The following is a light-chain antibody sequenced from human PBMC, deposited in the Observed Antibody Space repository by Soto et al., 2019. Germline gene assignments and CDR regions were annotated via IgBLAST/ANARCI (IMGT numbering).Light chain of an antibody. V-gene: IGKV1-5*01. CDR3: QHYNSYPWT. Sequence: RTQSPSTLSASVGDRVTITCRASQSISGWLAWYQQKPGKAPKLLIYDTSTLESGVPSRFSGSGSGTEFTLTISSLQPDDFATYYCQHYNSYPWTFGQGTKVDIK. J-gene: IGKJ1*01. CDR1: QSISGW. CDR2: DTS.